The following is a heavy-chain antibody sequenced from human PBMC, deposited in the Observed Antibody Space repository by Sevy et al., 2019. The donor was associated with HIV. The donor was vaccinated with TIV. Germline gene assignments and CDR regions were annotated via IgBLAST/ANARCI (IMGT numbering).Heavy chain of an antibody. CDR3: VRERARSITFDI. D-gene: IGHD3-16*01. J-gene: IGHJ3*02. Sequence: GGSLRLSCEASGFTFNNFPIHWVRQAPGKGLEWVAVVSFDGGSKYYADSVRGRFTVSRDNSKNTVYLQLNNLRAEDTAVNYCVRERARSITFDIWGQGTLVTVSS. CDR1: GFTFNNFP. CDR2: VSFDGGSK. V-gene: IGHV3-30-3*01.